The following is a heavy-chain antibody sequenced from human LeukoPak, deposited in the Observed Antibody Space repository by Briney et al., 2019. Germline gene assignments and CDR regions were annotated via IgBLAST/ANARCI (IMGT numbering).Heavy chain of an antibody. V-gene: IGHV3-21*01. CDR2: ISSSSSYR. Sequence: PGGSLRLSCAASGFTFSSYSMNWVRQAPGQGLEWVSSISSSSSYRYYSDSVKGRFAISRDNAKNSLYLQMNSLRAEDTAVDYCARATYCSSTSCYKGNAFDIWGQGTMVTVSS. CDR1: GFTFSSYS. CDR3: ARATYCSSTSCYKGNAFDI. D-gene: IGHD2-2*02. J-gene: IGHJ3*02.